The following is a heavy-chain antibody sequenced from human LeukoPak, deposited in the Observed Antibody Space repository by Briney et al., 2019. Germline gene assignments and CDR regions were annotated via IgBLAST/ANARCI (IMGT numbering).Heavy chain of an antibody. CDR3: ARELLYHYYEY. D-gene: IGHD3-3*01. CDR2: LYDDGAT. Sequence: GGSLRLSCAASGFTVSSSFMSWVRQAPGKGLEWVSVLYDDGATKYADSVKGRFTISRDNSENTLFLQINSLRTEDTAVYYCARELLYHYYEYWGQGTLVTVSS. CDR1: GFTVSSSF. V-gene: IGHV3-53*01. J-gene: IGHJ4*02.